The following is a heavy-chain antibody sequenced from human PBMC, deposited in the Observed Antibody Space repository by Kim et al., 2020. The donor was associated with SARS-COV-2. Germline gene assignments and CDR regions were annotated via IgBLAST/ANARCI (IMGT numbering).Heavy chain of an antibody. CDR3: AREMRLDKVVVAANYGDYYYGMDV. Sequence: GGSLRLSCAASGFTFSSYSMNWVRQAPGKGLEWVSSISSSSSYIYYADSVKGRFTISRDNAKNSLYLQMNSLRAEDTAVYYCAREMRLDKVVVAANYGDYYYGMDVWGQGTTVTVSS. CDR1: GFTFSSYS. D-gene: IGHD2-15*01. J-gene: IGHJ6*02. V-gene: IGHV3-21*01. CDR2: ISSSSSYI.